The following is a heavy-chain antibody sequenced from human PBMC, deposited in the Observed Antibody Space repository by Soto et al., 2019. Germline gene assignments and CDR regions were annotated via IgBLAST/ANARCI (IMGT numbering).Heavy chain of an antibody. V-gene: IGHV2-70*11. D-gene: IGHD4-4*01. CDR2: IDWDDDK. CDR3: VRMRNYNYFVY. CDR1: GFSISTRGMC. Sequence: SGPTLVNPTETLTLTCTFSGFSISTRGMCVSWIRQPPGKALEWLARIDWDDDKYYSPSLKTRLTISKDTSKNQVVFTLTNMEAVDTATYYCVRMRNYNYFVYWGQGALVTVSS. J-gene: IGHJ4*02.